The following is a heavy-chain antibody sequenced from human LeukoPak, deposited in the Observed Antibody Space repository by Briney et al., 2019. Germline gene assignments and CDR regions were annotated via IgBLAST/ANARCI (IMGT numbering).Heavy chain of an antibody. V-gene: IGHV3-9*01. CDR3: AKGSRVAGYYYYYGMDV. CDR2: ISWNSGSI. CDR1: GFTFRSYA. Sequence: GGSLRLSCAASGFTFRSYAMTWVRQAPGKGLEWVSGISWNSGSIGYADSVKGRFTISRDNAKNSLYLQMNSLRAEDTALYYCAKGSRVAGYYYYYGMDVWGQGTTVTVSS. D-gene: IGHD2-15*01. J-gene: IGHJ6*02.